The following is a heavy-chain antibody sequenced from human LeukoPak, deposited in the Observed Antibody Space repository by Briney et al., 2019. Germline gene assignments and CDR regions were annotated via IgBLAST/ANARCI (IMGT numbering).Heavy chain of an antibody. Sequence: KVSCKGSGYSFSSYWIGWVRQMPGKGLEWMGMIYPGDSDTRYSPSFQGKVTISADKSISTAYLQWSSLRASDTAMYYCARRYDYVLDYWGQGTLVTVSS. CDR1: GYSFSSYW. D-gene: IGHD3-16*01. CDR3: ARRYDYVLDY. CDR2: IYPGDSDT. V-gene: IGHV5-51*01. J-gene: IGHJ4*02.